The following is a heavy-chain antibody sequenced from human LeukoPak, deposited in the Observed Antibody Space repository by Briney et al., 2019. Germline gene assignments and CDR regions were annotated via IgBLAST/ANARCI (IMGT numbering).Heavy chain of an antibody. CDR2: INSDGSST. CDR1: GFTFSSYW. CDR3: ARGGYSYDINWFDP. V-gene: IGHV3-74*01. J-gene: IGHJ5*02. Sequence: GGSLRLSCAASGFTFSSYWMHWVRQAPGKRLVWVSRINSDGSSTSYADSVKGRFTISRDNAKNTLYLQMNSLRAEDTAVYYCARGGYSYDINWFDPWGQGTLVTVSS. D-gene: IGHD5-18*01.